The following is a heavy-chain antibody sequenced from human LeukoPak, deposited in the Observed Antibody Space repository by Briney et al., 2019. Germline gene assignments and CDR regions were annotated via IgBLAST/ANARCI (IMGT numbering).Heavy chain of an antibody. V-gene: IGHV3-21*01. D-gene: IGHD2-2*01. CDR1: GFTFSSYT. CDR3: ARDLYCSSTSCTDAFDI. Sequence: PGGSLRLSCAASGFTFSSYTMNWVRQPPGKGLEWVSSISYSSSYIYYADSVQGRFTISRDNAKNSLYLQMNTLRAEDTAVYYCARDLYCSSTSCTDAFDIWGQGTMVTASS. J-gene: IGHJ3*02. CDR2: ISYSSSYI.